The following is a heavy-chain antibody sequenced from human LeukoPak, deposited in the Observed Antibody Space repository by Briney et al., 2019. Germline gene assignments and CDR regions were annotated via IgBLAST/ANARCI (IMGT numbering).Heavy chain of an antibody. CDR2: ISGSGGST. J-gene: IGHJ4*02. CDR1: GFTFSSYA. CDR3: ARITVSGFDY. Sequence: PGGSLRLSCAASGFTFSSYAMSWVRQAPGKGLEWVSAISGSGGSTYYADSVKGRFTISRDNAKNSLYLQMNSLRDEDTAVYYCARITVSGFDYWGQGTLVTVSS. V-gene: IGHV3-23*01. D-gene: IGHD3-9*01.